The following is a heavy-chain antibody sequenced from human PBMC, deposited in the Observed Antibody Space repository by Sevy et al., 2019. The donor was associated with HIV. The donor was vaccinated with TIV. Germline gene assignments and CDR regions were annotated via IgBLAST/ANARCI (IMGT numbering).Heavy chain of an antibody. CDR1: GGTFSSYA. D-gene: IGHD2-2*02. J-gene: IGHJ6*03. CDR3: ARVAGDIVVVPAAISRRYYYMDV. CDR2: IIPIFGTA. V-gene: IGHV1-69*13. Sequence: ASVKVSCKASGGTFSSYAISWVRQAPGQGLEWMGRIIPIFGTANYAQKFQGRVTITADESTSTAYMELSSLRSEDTAVYYCARVAGDIVVVPAAISRRYYYMDVWGKGTTVTVSS.